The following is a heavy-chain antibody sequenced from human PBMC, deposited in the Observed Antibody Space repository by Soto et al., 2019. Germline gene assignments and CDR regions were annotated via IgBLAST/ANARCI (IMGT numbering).Heavy chain of an antibody. CDR2: ISGGDDSAVTGTYPTT. V-gene: IGHV3-23*01. Sequence: GGSLRLSCAASGFTFSDSSMNWVRQAPGKGLEWVSGISGGDDSAVTGTYPTTFYADSVNGRFTISRDNSKNTLYLQMNSLRAEDTAVYYCAKDPENYDYVWGSYRHYYFDYWGQGTLVTVSS. J-gene: IGHJ4*02. CDR1: GFTFSDSS. D-gene: IGHD3-16*02. CDR3: AKDPENYDYVWGSYRHYYFDY.